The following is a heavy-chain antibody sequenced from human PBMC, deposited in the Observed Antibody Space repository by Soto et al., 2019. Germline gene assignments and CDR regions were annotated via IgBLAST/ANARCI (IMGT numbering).Heavy chain of an antibody. D-gene: IGHD2-15*01. V-gene: IGHV4-34*01. CDR2: INHSGST. Sequence: QVQLQQWGAGLLKPSETLSLTCAVYGGSFSGYYWSWIRQPPGKGLEWIGEINHSGSTNYNPSLKSRVTISVDTSKNQFSLKLSSVTAADTAVYYCASGWRIGLGPGYFQHWGQGTLVTVSS. CDR3: ASGWRIGLGPGYFQH. CDR1: GGSFSGYY. J-gene: IGHJ1*01.